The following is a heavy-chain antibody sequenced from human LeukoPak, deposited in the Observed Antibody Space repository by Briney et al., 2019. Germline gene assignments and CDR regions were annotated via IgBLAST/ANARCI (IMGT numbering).Heavy chain of an antibody. CDR1: GYTLTSYG. V-gene: IGHV1-18*04. J-gene: IGHJ3*02. CDR2: ISAYNGNT. CDR3: ARGRVGGYCSSTSCYAFDI. Sequence: ASVKVSCKASGYTLTSYGISWVRQAPGQGLEWMGWISAYNGNTNYAQKLQGGVTMTTDTSTSTAYMELRSLRSDDTAVYYCARGRVGGYCSSTSCYAFDIWGQGTMVTVSS. D-gene: IGHD2-2*01.